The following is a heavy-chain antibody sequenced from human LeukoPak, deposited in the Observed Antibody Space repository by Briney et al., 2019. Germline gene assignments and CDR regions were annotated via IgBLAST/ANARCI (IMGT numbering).Heavy chain of an antibody. J-gene: IGHJ4*02. Sequence: GGSLRLSCTASGFTFSTYWTNWVRQSPGKGLVWVALINGDGSTTTHADSVKGRFTISRDNAKNTAYLQMNSLRDEDTAVYYCARDYAGSPDYWGQGTLVTVSA. V-gene: IGHV3-74*03. CDR1: GFTFSTYW. D-gene: IGHD3-10*01. CDR2: INGDGSTT. CDR3: ARDYAGSPDY.